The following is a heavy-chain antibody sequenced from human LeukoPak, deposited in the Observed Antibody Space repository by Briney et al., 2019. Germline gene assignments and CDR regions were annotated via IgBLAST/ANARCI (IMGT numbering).Heavy chain of an antibody. CDR1: GFTFSSYS. CDR3: ARVVDDLTGYSHDY. V-gene: IGHV3-21*01. J-gene: IGHJ4*02. Sequence: GGSLRLSCAASGFTFSSYSMNWVRQAPGKGLEWVSSISSSSSYIYYADSVKGRFTISRDNAKNSLYLQMNSLRAEDTAVYYCARVVDDLTGYSHDYWGQGTLVTVSS. D-gene: IGHD3-9*01. CDR2: ISSSSSYI.